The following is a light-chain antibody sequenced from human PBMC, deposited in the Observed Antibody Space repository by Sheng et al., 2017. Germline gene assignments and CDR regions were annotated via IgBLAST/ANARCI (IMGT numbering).Light chain of an antibody. V-gene: IGKV3-11*02. CDR2: GGS. J-gene: IGKJ4*01. CDR3: QQRSNWLPLT. Sequence: EIVLTQSPGTLSLSPGERATLSCRASQSVGSNLAWYQQKPGQAPRLLIYGGSTRATGIPGRFSGSGSGREFTLTISSLEPGDFAVYYCQQRSNWLPLTFGGGTKVEIK. CDR1: QSVGSN.